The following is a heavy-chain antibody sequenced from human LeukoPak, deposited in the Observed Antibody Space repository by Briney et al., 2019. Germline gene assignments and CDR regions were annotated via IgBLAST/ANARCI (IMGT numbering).Heavy chain of an antibody. D-gene: IGHD3-10*01. J-gene: IGHJ6*04. CDR2: ISYDGGNK. CDR3: AKGEGSGSYYDIFYYYYGMDV. CDR1: GFTFSSYG. V-gene: IGHV3-30*18. Sequence: GGSLRLSCAASGFTFSSYGMHWVRQAPGKGLEWVAVISYDGGNKYYADSVKGRFTISRDNSKNTLYLQMNSLRAEDTAVYYCAKGEGSGSYYDIFYYYYGMDVWGKGTTVTVSS.